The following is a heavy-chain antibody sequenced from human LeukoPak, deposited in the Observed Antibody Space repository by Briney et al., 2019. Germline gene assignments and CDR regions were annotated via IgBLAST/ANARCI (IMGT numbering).Heavy chain of an antibody. V-gene: IGHV5-51*01. J-gene: IGHJ4*02. D-gene: IGHD3-10*01. Sequence: GESLKISFKGSGYSFTSYWIGWVRQMPGKGLEWMGIIYPGDSDTRYSPSFQGQVTISAAKSISTAYLQWSSLKASDTAMYYCARQASLFYYGSGSSPWYFDYWGQGTLVTVPS. CDR1: GYSFTSYW. CDR3: ARQASLFYYGSGSSPWYFDY. CDR2: IYPGDSDT.